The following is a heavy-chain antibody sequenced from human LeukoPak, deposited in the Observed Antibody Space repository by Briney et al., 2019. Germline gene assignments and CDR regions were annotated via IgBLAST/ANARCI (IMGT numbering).Heavy chain of an antibody. J-gene: IGHJ4*02. CDR1: GITFSSYA. V-gene: IGHV3-30*04. CDR3: ARSGIAVAGYKFDY. D-gene: IGHD6-19*01. CDR2: ISYDGSNK. Sequence: SGGSLRLSCAASGITFSSYAMHWVRQAPGKGLEWVAVISYDGSNKYYADSVKGRFTISRDNSKNTLYLQMNSLRAEDTAVYYCARSGIAVAGYKFDYWGQGTLVTVSS.